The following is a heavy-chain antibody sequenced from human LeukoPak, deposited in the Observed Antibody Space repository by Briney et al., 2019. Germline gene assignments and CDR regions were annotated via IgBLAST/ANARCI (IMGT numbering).Heavy chain of an antibody. J-gene: IGHJ4*02. CDR2: IRSKAYGGTT. CDR3: TREYDYVWGSHDY. Sequence: GGSLRLSCAASGFTFSSYSMNWVRQAPGKGLEWVGFIRSKAYGGTTEYAASVKGRFTISRDDSKSIAYLQMNSLKTEDTAVYYCTREYDYVWGSHDYWGQGTLVTVSS. CDR1: GFTFSSYS. D-gene: IGHD3-16*01. V-gene: IGHV3-49*04.